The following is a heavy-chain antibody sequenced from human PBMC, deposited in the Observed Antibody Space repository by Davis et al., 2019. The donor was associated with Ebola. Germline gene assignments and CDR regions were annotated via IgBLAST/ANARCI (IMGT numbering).Heavy chain of an antibody. Sequence: SVKVSCKASGGTFSSHAISWVRQAPGQGLEWMGGIIPIFGTANYAQKFQGRVTITADESTSTAYMELSSLRSEDTAVYYCARVRGYSYGYDYYYGMDVWGQGTTVTVSS. V-gene: IGHV1-69*13. D-gene: IGHD5-18*01. CDR2: IIPIFGTA. J-gene: IGHJ6*02. CDR3: ARVRGYSYGYDYYYGMDV. CDR1: GGTFSSHA.